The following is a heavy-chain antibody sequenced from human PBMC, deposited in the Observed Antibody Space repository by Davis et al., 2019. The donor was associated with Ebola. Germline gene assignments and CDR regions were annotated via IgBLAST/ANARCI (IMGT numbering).Heavy chain of an antibody. CDR3: ARHSYAIWAIDI. J-gene: IGHJ3*02. CDR2: IYYSGST. V-gene: IGHV4-59*08. Sequence: SETLSLTCTVSGGSISSYYWSCIRQPPGQGLGWIGYIYYSGSTNYNPSLMSRVTISVDTSKNQFSLKLSSVTAADTAVYYCARHSYAIWAIDIWGQGTMVTVSS. D-gene: IGHD3-9*01. CDR1: GGSISSYY.